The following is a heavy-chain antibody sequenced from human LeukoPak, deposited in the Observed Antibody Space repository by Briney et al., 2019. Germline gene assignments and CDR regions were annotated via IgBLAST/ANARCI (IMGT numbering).Heavy chain of an antibody. CDR1: GYTFTGYY. D-gene: IGHD3-22*01. CDR2: INPNSGGT. J-gene: IGHJ4*02. CDR3: GRDLGYYYSSGFFFFWGPPPPPDSKTGFFDY. Sequence: ASVKVSCKASGYTFTGYYMHWVRQAPGQGLEWMGWINPNSGGTNYAQKFQGRVTMTRDTSISTAYMELSRLRSDDTAVYYCGRDLGYYYSSGFFFFWGPPPPPDSKTGFFDYWGQGTLVTVSS. V-gene: IGHV1-2*02.